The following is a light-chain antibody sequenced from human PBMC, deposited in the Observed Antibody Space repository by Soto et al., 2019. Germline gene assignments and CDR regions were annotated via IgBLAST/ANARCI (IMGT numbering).Light chain of an antibody. Sequence: EIVLTQSPPTLSLSPGERATLSCRASQSINSHLAWYQQKPGQAPRLLMYDASNRATDIPARFSGSGSGTDFTLTISSLDPEDFAVYYCQQRSNWPLTFGGGTNVEIK. CDR3: QQRSNWPLT. J-gene: IGKJ4*01. CDR2: DAS. V-gene: IGKV3-11*01. CDR1: QSINSH.